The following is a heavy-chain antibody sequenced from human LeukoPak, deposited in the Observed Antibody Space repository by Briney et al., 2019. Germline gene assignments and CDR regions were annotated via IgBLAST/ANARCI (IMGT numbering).Heavy chain of an antibody. V-gene: IGHV4-4*07. CDR3: ARNNYYGSGSYYPSDY. CDR1: GGSISSYY. D-gene: IGHD3-10*01. CDR2: IYTSGST. J-gene: IGHJ4*02. Sequence: PSETLSLTCTVSGGSISSYYWSWIRQPAGKGLEWIGRIYTSGSTNYNPSLKSRVTISVDTSKNQFSLKLSSVTAADTTVYYCARNNYYGSGSYYPSDYWGQGTLVTVSS.